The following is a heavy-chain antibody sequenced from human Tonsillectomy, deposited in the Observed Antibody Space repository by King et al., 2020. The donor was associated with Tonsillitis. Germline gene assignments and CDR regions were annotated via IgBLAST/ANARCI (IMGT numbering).Heavy chain of an antibody. V-gene: IGHV3-48*01. CDR3: ARDRGEWLETTFSDI. J-gene: IGHJ4*02. CDR2: ITNSSSVI. CDR1: GFIFSDYG. D-gene: IGHD6-19*01. Sequence: QLVQSGGGLVQPGGSLRLSCAASGFIFSDYGMNWVRQAPGKGLEWLSYITNSSSVINYADSVKGRFTVSRDNAKNSLYLQLNSLRAEDTAVYYCARDRGEWLETTFSDIWGQGTLVAVSS.